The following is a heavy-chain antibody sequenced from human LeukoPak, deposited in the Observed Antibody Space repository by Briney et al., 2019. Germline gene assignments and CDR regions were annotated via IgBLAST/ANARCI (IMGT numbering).Heavy chain of an antibody. CDR3: AKNGDRGAYCTGGTCYPYFYYYMDV. J-gene: IGHJ6*03. Sequence: GGSLRLSCAASGFTFSSYWMSWVRQAPGKGLEWVANIKQDGSEKYYVDSVKGRFTISRDNAKNTLYLQMNSLRAEDTAIYYCAKNGDRGAYCTGGTCYPYFYYYMDVWGKGTTVTI. V-gene: IGHV3-7*03. CDR1: GFTFSSYW. D-gene: IGHD2-15*01. CDR2: IKQDGSEK.